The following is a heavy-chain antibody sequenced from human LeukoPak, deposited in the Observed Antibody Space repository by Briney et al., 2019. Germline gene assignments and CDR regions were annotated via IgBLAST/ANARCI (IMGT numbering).Heavy chain of an antibody. CDR3: AGSYYYDSSGWSYGRFDY. J-gene: IGHJ4*02. CDR1: GGSFSGYY. D-gene: IGHD3-22*01. Sequence: SETLSLTCAVYGGSFSGYYWSWIRQPSGKGLEWIGEINHSGSTNYNPSLKSRVTISVDTSKNQFSLKLSSVTAADTAVYYCAGSYYYDSSGWSYGRFDYWGQGTLVTVSS. CDR2: INHSGST. V-gene: IGHV4-34*01.